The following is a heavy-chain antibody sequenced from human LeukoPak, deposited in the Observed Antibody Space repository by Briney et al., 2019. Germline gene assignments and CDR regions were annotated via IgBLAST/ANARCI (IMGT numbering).Heavy chain of an antibody. J-gene: IGHJ4*02. D-gene: IGHD3-10*01. CDR2: ISSGSGYI. CDR1: GLTFSYYN. Sequence: GGSLRLSCAASGLTFSYYNMNWVRQAPGKGLEWVSSISSGSGYIYYADSVKGRFTTSRDNAKTSLYLQMNSLRAEDTAVYYCARDGEGTSLSFFDYWGLGTLVTVSA. CDR3: ARDGEGTSLSFFDY. V-gene: IGHV3-21*01.